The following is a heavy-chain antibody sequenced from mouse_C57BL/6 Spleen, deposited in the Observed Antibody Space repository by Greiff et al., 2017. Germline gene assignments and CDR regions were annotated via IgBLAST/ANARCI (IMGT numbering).Heavy chain of an antibody. V-gene: IGHV1-69*01. Sequence: VQLQQPGAELVMPGASVKLSCKASGYTFTSYWMHWVKQRPGQGLEWIGEIDPSDSYTNYNQKFKGKSTLTVDKSSSTAYMQLSSLTSEDAAVYYCARCDYGSSPYLDYWGQGTTLTVSS. J-gene: IGHJ2*01. CDR2: IDPSDSYT. CDR1: GYTFTSYW. D-gene: IGHD1-1*01. CDR3: ARCDYGSSPYLDY.